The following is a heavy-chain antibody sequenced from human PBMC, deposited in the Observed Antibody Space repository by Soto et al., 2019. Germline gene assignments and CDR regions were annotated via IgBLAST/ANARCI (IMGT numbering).Heavy chain of an antibody. CDR3: ARAVAVAADFDY. CDR2: INAGNGNT. Sequence: QVQLVQSGAEEKKPGASVKVSCKASGYTFTGYAMHWVRQAPGQRLEWMGWINAGNGNTKYSQKFQGRVTITRDTSASTAYIELSSLRSEDTAVYYSARAVAVAADFDYWGQGTLVTVSS. D-gene: IGHD6-19*01. CDR1: GYTFTGYA. J-gene: IGHJ4*02. V-gene: IGHV1-3*05.